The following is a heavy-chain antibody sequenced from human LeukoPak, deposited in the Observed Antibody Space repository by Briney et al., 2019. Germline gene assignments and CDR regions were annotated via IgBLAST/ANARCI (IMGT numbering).Heavy chain of an antibody. J-gene: IGHJ4*02. CDR3: AREVYDFWSGTSYGFDY. D-gene: IGHD3-3*01. V-gene: IGHV3-64*01. CDR1: GFTFSTYP. CDR2: ISGNGVST. Sequence: GGSLSLSCAASGFTFSTYPMHWVRQAPGKGLEYVSAISGNGVSTYYANSVKGRFTISRDNSKNTVHLQMGSLRAEDMAVYYCAREVYDFWSGTSYGFDYWGQGTLVTVSS.